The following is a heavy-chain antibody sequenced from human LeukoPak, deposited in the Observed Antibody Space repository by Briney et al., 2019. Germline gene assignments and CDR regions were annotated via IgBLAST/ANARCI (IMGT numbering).Heavy chain of an antibody. CDR1: GFTFSTYG. CDR3: AREDSAPKRGFDP. V-gene: IGHV3-23*01. J-gene: IGHJ5*02. D-gene: IGHD3-10*01. CDR2: ISGSGDST. Sequence: PGGSLRLSCGVSGFTFSTYGMSWVRQAPGKGLEWVSGISGSGDSTDYANSVKGRFTISRDNSKNTLYLQMNSLRAEDTAVYYCAREDSAPKRGFDPWGQGTLVTVSS.